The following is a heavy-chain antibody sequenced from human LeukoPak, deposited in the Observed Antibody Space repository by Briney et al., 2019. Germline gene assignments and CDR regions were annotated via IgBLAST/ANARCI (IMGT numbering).Heavy chain of an antibody. CDR2: ISGSGGST. D-gene: IGHD6-19*01. Sequence: GGSLRLSCAASGFTFSSYAMSWVRQAPGKGLEWVSAISGSGGSTYYADSVKGRFTISRDNSKNTLYLQMNSLRAEDTAVYYRATYSSGWYAVYYFDYWGQGTLVTVSS. CDR1: GFTFSSYA. J-gene: IGHJ4*02. CDR3: ATYSSGWYAVYYFDY. V-gene: IGHV3-23*01.